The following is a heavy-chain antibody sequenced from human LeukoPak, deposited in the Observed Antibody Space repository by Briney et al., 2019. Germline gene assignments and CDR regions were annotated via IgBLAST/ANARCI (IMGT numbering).Heavy chain of an antibody. D-gene: IGHD6-19*01. V-gene: IGHV4-39*07. Sequence: SETLSLTCTVSGGSISSSSYYWGWIRQPPGKGLEWIGSIYYSGSTNYNPSLKSRVTISVDTSKNQFSLKLSSVTAADTAVYYCARRTSGYSSVWNWFDPLGQGTLVTVSS. CDR1: GGSISSSSYY. CDR2: IYYSGST. CDR3: ARRTSGYSSVWNWFDP. J-gene: IGHJ5*02.